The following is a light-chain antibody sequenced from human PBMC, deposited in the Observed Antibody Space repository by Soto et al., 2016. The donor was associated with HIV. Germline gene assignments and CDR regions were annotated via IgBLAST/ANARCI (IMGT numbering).Light chain of an antibody. V-gene: IGKV1-6*01. Sequence: AIQMTQSPSSLSASVGDRVTITCRASQGIKNELGWYQQKPGKAPKLLIYSASSLGSGVPSRFSGSGSGTDFTLTISSLQPEDSASYFCLQXYTYPYTFGQGTKLEIK. CDR3: LQXYTYPYT. CDR1: QGIKNE. CDR2: SAS. J-gene: IGKJ2*01.